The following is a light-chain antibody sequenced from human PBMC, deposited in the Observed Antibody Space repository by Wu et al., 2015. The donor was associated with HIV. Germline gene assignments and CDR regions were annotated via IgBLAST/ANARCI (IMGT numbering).Light chain of an antibody. CDR1: QSVTRY. CDR3: QQRSTWLLT. CDR2: DAS. V-gene: IGKV3-11*01. Sequence: EIVLTQSPATLSLSPGERATLSCRASQSVTRYLAWYQQKPGQAPRLLIYDASNRATGIPARFSGSGSGTDFTLTISSLEPEDSAVYYCQQRSTWLLTFGGGTKVEIK. J-gene: IGKJ4*01.